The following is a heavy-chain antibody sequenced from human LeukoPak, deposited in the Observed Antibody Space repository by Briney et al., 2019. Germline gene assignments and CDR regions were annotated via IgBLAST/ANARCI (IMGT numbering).Heavy chain of an antibody. J-gene: IGHJ4*02. V-gene: IGHV4-34*01. CDR3: ARGRGNFDY. D-gene: IGHD3-10*01. Sequence: PSETLSLTCAVYGGSFSGYYWSWIRQPPGKGLEWIGEINHSGSTNYNPSLKSRVTISVDTSKNQFSLQLSSVTAADTAAYYCARGRGNFDYWGQGTLVTVSS. CDR2: INHSGST. CDR1: GGSFSGYY.